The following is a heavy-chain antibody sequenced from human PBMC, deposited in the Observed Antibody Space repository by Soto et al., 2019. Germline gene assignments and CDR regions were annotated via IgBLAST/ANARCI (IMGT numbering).Heavy chain of an antibody. CDR3: ARGVLDD. J-gene: IGHJ6*02. CDR2: IWYDGGKT. Sequence: QVPLVESGGGMVQPGRSLRHSCATSGFTFSTYGMHWVRQAPGKGLEWVARIWYDGGKTFYADSVKGRFTISRDNSQNTLYQQMDSLGAEDTAVYYWARGVLDDWGQGTTVTVSS. CDR1: GFTFSTYG. D-gene: IGHD3-10*01. V-gene: IGHV3-33*01.